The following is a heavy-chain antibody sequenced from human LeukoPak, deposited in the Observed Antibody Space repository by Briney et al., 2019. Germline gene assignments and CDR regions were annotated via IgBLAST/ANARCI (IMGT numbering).Heavy chain of an antibody. J-gene: IGHJ6*03. CDR1: GGSISSYY. Sequence: KPSETLSLTCTVSGGSISSYYWSWIRQPAGKGLEWIGRIYTSGSTNYNPSLKSRVTMSVGTSKNQFSLKLSSVTAADTAVYYCARDSLDYGDGYYYYMDVWGKGTTVTVSS. V-gene: IGHV4-4*07. CDR2: IYTSGST. D-gene: IGHD4-17*01. CDR3: ARDSLDYGDGYYYYMDV.